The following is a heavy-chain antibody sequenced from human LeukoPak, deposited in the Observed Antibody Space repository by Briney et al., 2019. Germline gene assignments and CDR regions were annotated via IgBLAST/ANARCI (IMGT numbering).Heavy chain of an antibody. D-gene: IGHD5-24*01. J-gene: IGHJ4*02. CDR1: GFTFNTYS. CDR2: ISSSSKYI. V-gene: IGHV3-21*04. Sequence: PGGSLRLSCAASGFTFNTYSMNWVRQAPGKGLEWVSSISSSSKYIYYADSVKGRFTISRDNAKNSLYLQMNSLRAEDTAVYYCASGGWLQLAFDYWGQGTLVTVSS. CDR3: ASGGWLQLAFDY.